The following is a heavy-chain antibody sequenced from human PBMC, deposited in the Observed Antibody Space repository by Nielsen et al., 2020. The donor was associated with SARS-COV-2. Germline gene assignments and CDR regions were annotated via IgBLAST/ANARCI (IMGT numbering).Heavy chain of an antibody. CDR2: MNPNSGNT. V-gene: IGHV1-8*01. J-gene: IGHJ3*02. D-gene: IGHD6-6*01. CDR3: ASRIAAHLPADAFDI. CDR1: GYTFTSYD. Sequence: ASVKVSCKASGYTFTSYDINWVRQATGQGLEWMGWMNPNSGNTGYAQKFQGRVTMTRNTSISTAYMELSSLRSEDTAVYYCASRIAAHLPADAFDIWGQGTMVTVSS.